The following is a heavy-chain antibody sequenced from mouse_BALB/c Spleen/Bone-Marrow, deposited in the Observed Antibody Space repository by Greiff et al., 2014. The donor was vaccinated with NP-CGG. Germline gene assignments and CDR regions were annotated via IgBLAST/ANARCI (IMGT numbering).Heavy chain of an antibody. V-gene: IGHV5-12*02. D-gene: IGHD3-3*01. CDR2: ISNGGGSN. CDR3: ARQGGTEYYAMDY. J-gene: IGHJ4*01. CDR1: GFTFSDYY. Sequence: EVNVVESGEGLVQPGGSLKLSCATSGFTFSDYYMYWVRQTPEKRLEWVAYISNGGGSNYYPDTVKGRFTISRDNAKNTLYLQMSRLKSEDTAMYYCARQGGTEYYAMDYWGQGTSVTVSS.